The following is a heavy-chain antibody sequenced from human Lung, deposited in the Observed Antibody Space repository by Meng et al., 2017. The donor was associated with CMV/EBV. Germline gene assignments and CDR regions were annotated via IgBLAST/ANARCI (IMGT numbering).Heavy chain of an antibody. CDR3: ARAGYDYDPGSYYYYMDL. CDR2: ISISSSNI. CDR1: RFSCYS. V-gene: IGHV3-21*01. Sequence: SXAASRFSCYSLNWVRQAQGKGLEWVSSISISSSNIYYADAVKGRVTITRDNDKNSMYLQMNSLRAEDTAVYDCARAGYDYDPGSYYYYMDLWGQGSMVXVSS. J-gene: IGHJ6*03. D-gene: IGHD3-10*01.